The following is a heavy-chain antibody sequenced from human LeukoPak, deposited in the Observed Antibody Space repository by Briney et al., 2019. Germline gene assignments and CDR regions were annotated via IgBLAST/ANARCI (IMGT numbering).Heavy chain of an antibody. CDR3: ARGGRGSSWYEK. D-gene: IGHD6-13*01. J-gene: IGHJ4*02. CDR1: GFTFSSYS. V-gene: IGHV3-21*01. CDR2: ISSSSSYI. Sequence: GSLRLSCAASGFTFSSYSMNWVRQAPGKGLGWVSSISSSSSYIYYADSVKGRFTISRDNAKNTLYLQMNNLRAGDTALYYCARGGRGSSWYEKWGQGTLVAVSS.